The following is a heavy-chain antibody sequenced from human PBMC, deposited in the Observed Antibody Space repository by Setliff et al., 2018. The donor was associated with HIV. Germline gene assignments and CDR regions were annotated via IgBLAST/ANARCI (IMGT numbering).Heavy chain of an antibody. Sequence: SETLSLTCTVSGDSISGNYYWAWIRQPPGKGLEWIAAVFSGGSSKYNPSLWSRVTISVDTSKNEFSLKLSSVTAADTAVYYCARQGQLGSEWGQGTLVTVSS. CDR3: ARQGQLGSE. CDR2: VFSGGSS. J-gene: IGHJ4*02. D-gene: IGHD1-1*01. V-gene: IGHV4-39*01. CDR1: GDSISGNYY.